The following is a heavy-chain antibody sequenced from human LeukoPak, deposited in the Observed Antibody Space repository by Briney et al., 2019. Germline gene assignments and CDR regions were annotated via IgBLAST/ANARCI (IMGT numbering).Heavy chain of an antibody. V-gene: IGHV3-48*02. Sequence: GGSLRLSCAASGFTFSSYSMNWVRQAPGKGLEWVSYISSSSTIYYADSVKGRFTISRDNAKNSLYLQMNSLRDEDTAVYYCARDLSESHGMDVWGQGTTVTVSS. CDR2: ISSSSTI. CDR1: GFTFSSYS. D-gene: IGHD3-10*01. J-gene: IGHJ6*02. CDR3: ARDLSESHGMDV.